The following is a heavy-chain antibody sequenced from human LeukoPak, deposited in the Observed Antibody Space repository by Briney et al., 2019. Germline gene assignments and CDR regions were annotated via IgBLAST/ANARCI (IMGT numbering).Heavy chain of an antibody. J-gene: IGHJ3*02. V-gene: IGHV4-38-2*02. CDR1: GYSITSDYY. Sequence: SETLSLTRTVSGYSITSDYYWGWIRQPPGKGLQWIGSFYHSESTYYNPSLKSRVTISVDTSKNQFSLKLSSVTAADTAVYYCASTVTSAFDIWGQGTMVTVSS. D-gene: IGHD4-17*01. CDR3: ASTVTSAFDI. CDR2: FYHSEST.